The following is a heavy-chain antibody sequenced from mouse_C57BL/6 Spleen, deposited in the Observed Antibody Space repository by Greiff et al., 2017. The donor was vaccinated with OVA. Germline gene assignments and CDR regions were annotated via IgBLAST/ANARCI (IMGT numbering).Heavy chain of an antibody. V-gene: IGHV1-26*01. J-gene: IGHJ2*01. Sequence: LQQSGPELVKPGASVKISCKASGYTFTDYYMNWVKQSHGKSLEWIGDINPNNGGTSYNQKFKGKATLTVDKSSSTAYMELRSLTSEDSAVYYCARPGTGYWGQGTTLTVSS. D-gene: IGHD4-1*01. CDR1: GYTFTDYY. CDR3: ARPGTGY. CDR2: INPNNGGT.